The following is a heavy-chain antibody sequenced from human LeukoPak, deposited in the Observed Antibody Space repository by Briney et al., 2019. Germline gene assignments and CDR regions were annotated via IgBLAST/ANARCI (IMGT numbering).Heavy chain of an antibody. Sequence: PSETLSLACSVSGGSINSSSWSWIRQPPGKGLGWIAYMYYTGTTKYNPSLSSRVTISVDASKNQFSLKLTSVTAADTAVYYCARGYTYGDFWGPGTLVTVSS. CDR2: MYYTGTT. D-gene: IGHD5-18*01. J-gene: IGHJ4*02. CDR1: GGSINSSS. CDR3: ARGYTYGDF. V-gene: IGHV4-59*08.